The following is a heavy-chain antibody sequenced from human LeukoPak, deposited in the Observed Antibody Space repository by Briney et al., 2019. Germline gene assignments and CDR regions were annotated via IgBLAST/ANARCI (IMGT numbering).Heavy chain of an antibody. CDR1: GFTFRSYW. J-gene: IGHJ4*02. D-gene: IGHD3-10*01. CDR2: INQDGSEI. V-gene: IGHV3-7*01. CDR3: ARDSRGVFDY. Sequence: GGSLRLSCAASGFTFRSYWMTWVRQTPGKGLAWVANINQDGSEIHYVDSVRGRFTISRDNAKNSLYLQVNSVGAEDTAVYYCARDSRGVFDYWGQGTLVTVSS.